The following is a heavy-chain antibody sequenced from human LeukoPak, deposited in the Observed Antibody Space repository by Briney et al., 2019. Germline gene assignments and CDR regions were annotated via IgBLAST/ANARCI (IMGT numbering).Heavy chain of an antibody. Sequence: GGSLRLSCAASGFTFSSYAMSRVRQAPGKGLEWVSAISGSGGSTYYADSVKGRFTISKDNSKNTLYLQMNSLRAEDTAVYYCAARPHYYYGMDVWGQGTTVTVSS. J-gene: IGHJ6*02. CDR1: GFTFSSYA. CDR3: AARPHYYYGMDV. CDR2: ISGSGGST. V-gene: IGHV3-23*01.